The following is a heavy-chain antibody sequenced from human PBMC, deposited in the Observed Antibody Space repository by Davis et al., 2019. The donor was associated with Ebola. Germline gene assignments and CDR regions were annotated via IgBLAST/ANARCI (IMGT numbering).Heavy chain of an antibody. V-gene: IGHV1-18*04. CDR2: ISAYNGNT. CDR1: GYTFTGYY. Sequence: ASVKVSCKASGYTFTGYYMHWVRQAPGQGLEWMGWISAYNGNTNYAQKLQGRVTMTTDTSTSTAYMELRSLRSDDTAVYYCARDLIFVGAPDYWGQGTLVTVSS. CDR3: ARDLIFVGAPDY. D-gene: IGHD1-26*01. J-gene: IGHJ4*02.